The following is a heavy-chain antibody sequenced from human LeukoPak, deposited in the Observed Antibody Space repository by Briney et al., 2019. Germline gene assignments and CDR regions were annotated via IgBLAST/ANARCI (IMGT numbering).Heavy chain of an antibody. V-gene: IGHV3-23*01. J-gene: IGHJ4*02. CDR3: AKRPGYYESSGYDFDY. D-gene: IGHD3-22*01. CDR1: GFTFSSYA. Sequence: PGGSLRLSCAASGFTFSSYAMRWVPQAPGKGLEGVSSISGSGGSTFYADSVKGRFTISRDNSKNTLYLQMNSLRVEDTAVYYCAKRPGYYESSGYDFDYWGQGTLVTVSS. CDR2: ISGSGGST.